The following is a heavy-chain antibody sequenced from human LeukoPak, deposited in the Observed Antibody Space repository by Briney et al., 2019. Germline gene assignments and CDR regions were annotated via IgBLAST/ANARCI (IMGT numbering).Heavy chain of an antibody. V-gene: IGHV3-74*01. CDR1: GFTFSSYW. CDR3: ARDPTIEWELSGFDY. J-gene: IGHJ4*02. CDR2: INSDGSRT. Sequence: GGSLRLSCAASGFTFSSYWMHWVRQAPGKGPVWVSRINSDGSRTSYADSVKGRFTISRDNAKNTLYQQMNSLRAEDTAVYYCARDPTIEWELSGFDYWGQGTLVTVSS. D-gene: IGHD1-26*01.